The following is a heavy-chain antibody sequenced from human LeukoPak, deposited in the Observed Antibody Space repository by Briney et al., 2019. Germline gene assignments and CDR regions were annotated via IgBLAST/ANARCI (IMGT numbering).Heavy chain of an antibody. Sequence: GGSLRLSCAASGSTFSTCGMTWVRQAPGKGLEWVSSISVSGRHTYYTDSVEGRSTISRDNSNNTLYLRMNSLRAEDTAVYYCAKRPSDLPELNYWGQGTLVTVSS. CDR1: GSTFSTCG. D-gene: IGHD5-24*01. CDR3: AKRPSDLPELNY. J-gene: IGHJ4*02. V-gene: IGHV3-23*01. CDR2: ISVSGRHT.